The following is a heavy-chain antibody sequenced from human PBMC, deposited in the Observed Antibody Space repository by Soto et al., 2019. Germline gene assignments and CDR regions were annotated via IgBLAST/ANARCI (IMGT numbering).Heavy chain of an antibody. Sequence: PGESLKISRKGSGYSFTSYWLDWVRQMPGKGLGWVGIIYPGDSDTRYSPSFQGQVTMSADKSISTAYLQWSSLKASDTAIYYCAIPSGTTTGMDVWGQGTTVTVSS. V-gene: IGHV5-51*01. CDR3: AIPSGTTTGMDV. D-gene: IGHD1-7*01. CDR1: GYSFTSYW. CDR2: IYPGDSDT. J-gene: IGHJ6*02.